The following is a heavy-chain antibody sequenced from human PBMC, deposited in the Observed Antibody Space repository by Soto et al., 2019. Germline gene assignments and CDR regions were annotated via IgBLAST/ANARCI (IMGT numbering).Heavy chain of an antibody. CDR3: AREGYTYGTRGYFDH. CDR1: GGSISSGGYY. V-gene: IGHV4-31*03. J-gene: IGHJ4*02. CDR2: IYYSGST. D-gene: IGHD5-18*01. Sequence: SETLSLTCTVSGGSISSGGYYWSWIRQHPGKGLEWIGYIYYSGSTSYNPSLKSRVTISVDTSENQFSLKLTSVTAADTAVYYCAREGYTYGTRGYFDHWGQGSLVTVSS.